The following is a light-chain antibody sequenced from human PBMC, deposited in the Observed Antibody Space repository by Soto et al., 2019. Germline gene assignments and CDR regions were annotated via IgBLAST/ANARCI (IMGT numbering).Light chain of an antibody. CDR2: WAS. CDR1: QSLLYRYNNKNY. CDR3: QQYSNPPWT. V-gene: IGKV4-1*01. J-gene: IGKJ1*01. Sequence: DIVMTQSPDSLAVSLGEXATISCKSSQSLLYRYNNKNYLAWYQQKPGQSPKLLLYWASTRESGVPDRFSGSGSGTDFTLSISSLQAEDVAVYFCQQYSNPPWTFGQGTKVDIK.